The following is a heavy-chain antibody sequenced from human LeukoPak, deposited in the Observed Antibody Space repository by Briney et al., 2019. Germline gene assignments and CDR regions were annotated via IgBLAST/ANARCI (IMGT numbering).Heavy chain of an antibody. J-gene: IGHJ4*02. CDR2: ISSSGTTI. CDR1: GFTFSSYE. D-gene: IGHD2-8*01. CDR3: ARNGLAANGYFQY. Sequence: GGSLRLSCAASGFTFSSYEMNWVRQAPGKGLEWVSYISSSGTTINYSDSVKGRFTISRDNAKNSLYLQMNSLRAEDTAVYYCARNGLAANGYFQYWGQGTLVTVSS. V-gene: IGHV3-48*03.